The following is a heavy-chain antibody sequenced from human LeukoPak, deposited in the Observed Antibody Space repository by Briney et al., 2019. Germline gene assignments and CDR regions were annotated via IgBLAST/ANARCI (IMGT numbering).Heavy chain of an antibody. D-gene: IGHD3-3*01. CDR2: IIPIFGTA. CDR3: ARSLGEWFSPNWFDP. J-gene: IGHJ5*02. V-gene: IGHV1-69*13. CDR1: GGTFSSYA. Sequence: SVKVSCKASGGTFSSYAISWVRQAPGQGLEWMGGIIPIFGTANYAQKFQGRVTITADESTSTAYMELSSLRSEDTAVYYCARSLGEWFSPNWFDPWGQGTLVTVSS.